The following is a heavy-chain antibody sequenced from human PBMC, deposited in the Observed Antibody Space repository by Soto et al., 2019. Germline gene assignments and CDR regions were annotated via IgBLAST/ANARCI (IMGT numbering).Heavy chain of an antibody. CDR1: GFTFSSYS. J-gene: IGHJ4*02. Sequence: GGSLRLSCAASGFTFSSYSMNWVRQAPGKGLEWVSSISSSSSYIYYADSVKGRFTISRDNAKNSLYLQMNSLRAEDKAVYYCARGHLDYFDYWGQGTLVTVSS. CDR3: ARGHLDYFDY. V-gene: IGHV3-21*01. CDR2: ISSSSSYI. D-gene: IGHD3-16*01.